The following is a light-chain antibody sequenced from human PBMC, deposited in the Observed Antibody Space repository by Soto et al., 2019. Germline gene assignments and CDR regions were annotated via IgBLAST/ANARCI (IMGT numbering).Light chain of an antibody. CDR2: GAS. CDR3: QQYIRCPLT. CDR1: QDVSSN. J-gene: IGKJ4*01. Sequence: EMVVTQSPATLSVSPGERATLSCRASQDVSSNLAWYQQKPGQAPSLLIYGASTRATGTPARFSGSGSGTEFTLTISSLQSEDYAVYFCQQYIRCPLTFGGGTKVDIK. V-gene: IGKV3-15*01.